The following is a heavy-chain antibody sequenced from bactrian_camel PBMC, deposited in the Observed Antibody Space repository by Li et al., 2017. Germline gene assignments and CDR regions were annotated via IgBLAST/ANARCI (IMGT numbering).Heavy chain of an antibody. Sequence: VQLVESGGGSVQAGGSLRLSCAASGFTFSSYGMSWVRQAPGNECELIAPIDGDGTSYYADSVKGRFTTSQVNIKSTVYLEMNNLKPEDAAQYCCVADSPYCPIIGRAPPAGYWGRGTQVTVS. J-gene: IGHJ6*01. D-gene: IGHD2*01. V-gene: IGHV3S67*01. CDR2: IDGDGTS. CDR3: VADSPYCPIIGRAPPAGY. CDR1: GFTFSSYG.